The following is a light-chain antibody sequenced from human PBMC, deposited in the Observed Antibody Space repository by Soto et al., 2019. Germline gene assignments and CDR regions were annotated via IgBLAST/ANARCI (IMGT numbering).Light chain of an antibody. J-gene: IGLJ1*01. CDR3: QSYDSSLSGFV. CDR2: GNN. V-gene: IGLV1-40*01. Sequence: QSALTQPPSVSGAPGQRVTISCTGTSSNIGTGYDVHWYQQHPGTAPKMLIYGNNNRPSGVPDRFSGSKSGTSASLAITGLQAEDEADYYCQSYDSSLSGFVFGTGTKVTVL. CDR1: SSNIGTGYD.